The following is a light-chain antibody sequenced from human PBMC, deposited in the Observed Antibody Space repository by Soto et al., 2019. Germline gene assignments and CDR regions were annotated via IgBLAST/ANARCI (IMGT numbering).Light chain of an antibody. V-gene: IGKV3-20*01. CDR2: DAT. J-gene: IGKJ2*01. CDR3: LQYANSPLT. CDR1: ETVARNL. Sequence: EIVLTQSPGTLSLSPGERATLSCRASETVARNLLASFQQRPGQPPRLLIYDATGRATGIPERFSGSGSARDFTLTINRLEPEDFGVYYCLQYANSPLTFGQGTKLDIK.